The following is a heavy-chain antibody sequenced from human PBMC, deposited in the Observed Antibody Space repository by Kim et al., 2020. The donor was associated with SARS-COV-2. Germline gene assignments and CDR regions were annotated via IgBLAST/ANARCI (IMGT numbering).Heavy chain of an antibody. D-gene: IGHD1-1*01. CDR2: IYPDDSDI. V-gene: IGHV5-51*01. J-gene: IGHJ4*02. CDR1: GYSFTRNW. CDR3: ARRYNHAFDY. Sequence: GESLKISCKGSGYSFTRNWIAWVRQMPGKGLEWMGIIYPDDSDIRYSPSFQGQVTISADKSISTAYLQSSSLKASDTAMYYCARRYNHAFDYWGQGTLVTVSS.